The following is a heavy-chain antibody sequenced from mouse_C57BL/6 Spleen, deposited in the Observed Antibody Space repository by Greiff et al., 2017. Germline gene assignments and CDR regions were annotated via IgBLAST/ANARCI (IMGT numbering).Heavy chain of an antibody. Sequence: EVKLVESGGGLVKPGGSLKLSCAASGFTFSSYAMSWVRQTPEKRLEWVATISDGGSYTYYPDNVKGRFTISRDNAKNNLYLQMSHLKSEDTAMYYCARDTYGSGPDYSFDYWGQGTTRPVSS. V-gene: IGHV5-4*01. J-gene: IGHJ2*01. CDR3: ARDTYGSGPDYSFDY. CDR2: ISDGGSYT. D-gene: IGHD1-1*01. CDR1: GFTFSSYA.